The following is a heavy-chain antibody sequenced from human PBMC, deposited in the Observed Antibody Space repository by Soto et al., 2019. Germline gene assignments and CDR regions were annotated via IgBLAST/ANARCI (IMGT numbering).Heavy chain of an antibody. CDR1: GGSISSGDYY. CDR2: IYYSGST. V-gene: IGHV4-30-4*01. Sequence: SETLSLTCTVSGGSISSGDYYWSWIRQPPGKGLEWIGYIYYSGSTYYNPSLKSRVTISVDTSKNQFSLKLSSVTAADTAVYYCARHRAMVRGWFGMDVWGQGTTVT. J-gene: IGHJ6*02. D-gene: IGHD3-10*01. CDR3: ARHRAMVRGWFGMDV.